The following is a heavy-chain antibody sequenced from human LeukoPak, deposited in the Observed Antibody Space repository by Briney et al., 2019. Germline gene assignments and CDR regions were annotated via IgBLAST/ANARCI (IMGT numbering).Heavy chain of an antibody. CDR1: GGTSNSHA. J-gene: IGHJ4*02. D-gene: IGHD3-22*01. Sequence: PKASVKVSCKASGGTSNSHAISWVRQAPGQGLEWMGRIIPNLGTTNRAQNFQDRVTLTADNSTNTAYLELTSLTSDDTAVYYCATTNDGGGYQWGDFFDFWGQGTLVTVSS. V-gene: IGHV1-69*04. CDR3: ATTNDGGGYQWGDFFDF. CDR2: IIPNLGTT.